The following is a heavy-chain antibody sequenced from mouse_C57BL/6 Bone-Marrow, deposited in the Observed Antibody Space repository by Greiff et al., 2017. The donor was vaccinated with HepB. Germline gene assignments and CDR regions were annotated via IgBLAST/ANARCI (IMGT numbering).Heavy chain of an antibody. J-gene: IGHJ4*01. Sequence: VQLQQSGAELVRPGASVKLSCTASGFNIKDDYMHWVKQRPEQGLEWIGWIDPENGDTEYASKFQGKATITADTSSNTAYLQLSSLTSEDTAVYYCTRCSVVCDALDYCGQGTSVTVSS. CDR1: GFNIKDDY. V-gene: IGHV14-4*01. D-gene: IGHD1-1*01. CDR3: TRCSVVCDALDY. CDR2: IDPENGDT.